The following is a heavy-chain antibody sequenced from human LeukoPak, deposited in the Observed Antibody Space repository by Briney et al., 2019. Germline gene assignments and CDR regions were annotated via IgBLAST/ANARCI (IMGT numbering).Heavy chain of an antibody. V-gene: IGHV4-39*07. D-gene: IGHD6-19*01. J-gene: IGHJ4*02. CDR3: ARDCVAYSSVAAAKTFDY. Sequence: SETLSLTCTVSRGSISSSTYYWGWIRQPPGKGLEWIGSIYYSGSTYYNPPLKSRVSISVDTSKNQFSLKLSSVTAADTAVYYCARDCVAYSSVAAAKTFDYWGQGTLVTVSS. CDR1: RGSISSSTYY. CDR2: IYYSGST.